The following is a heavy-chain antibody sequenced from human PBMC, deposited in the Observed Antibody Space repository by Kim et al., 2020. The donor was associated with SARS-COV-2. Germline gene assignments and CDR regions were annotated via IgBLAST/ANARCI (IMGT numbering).Heavy chain of an antibody. CDR2: T. CDR3: ARHMNSYGSDY. Sequence: TNYNPSLKSRVTISVDTSKNQFSLKLSSVTAADTAVYYCARHMNSYGSDYWGQGTLVTVSS. V-gene: IGHV4-59*08. D-gene: IGHD5-18*01. J-gene: IGHJ4*02.